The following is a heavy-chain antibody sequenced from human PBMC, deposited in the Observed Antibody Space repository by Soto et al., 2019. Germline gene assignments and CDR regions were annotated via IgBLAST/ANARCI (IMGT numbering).Heavy chain of an antibody. CDR1: GFTFSSYG. J-gene: IGHJ5*02. CDR2: ISYDGSNK. Sequence: QVQLVESGGGVVQPGRSLRLSCAASGFTFSSYGMHWVRQAPGKGLEWVAVISYDGSNKYYADSVKGRFTISRDNSKNTLYLQMNSLRAEDTAVYYCAKGRGGKYYDFWSGGAPADPWGQGTLVTVSS. D-gene: IGHD3-3*01. V-gene: IGHV3-30*18. CDR3: AKGRGGKYYDFWSGGAPADP.